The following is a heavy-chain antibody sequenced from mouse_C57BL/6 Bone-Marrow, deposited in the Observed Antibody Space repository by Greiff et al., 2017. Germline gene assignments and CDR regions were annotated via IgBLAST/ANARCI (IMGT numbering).Heavy chain of an antibody. V-gene: IGHV1-76*01. CDR1: GYTFTDYY. CDR3: ARSMRTWFAY. J-gene: IGHJ3*01. D-gene: IGHD2-10*02. Sequence: QVHVKQSGAELVRPGASVKLSCKASGYTFTDYYINWVKQRPGQGLEWIARIYPGSGNTYYNEKFKGKATLTAEKSSSTAYMQLSSLTSEDSAVYFCARSMRTWFAYWGQGTLVTVSA. CDR2: IYPGSGNT.